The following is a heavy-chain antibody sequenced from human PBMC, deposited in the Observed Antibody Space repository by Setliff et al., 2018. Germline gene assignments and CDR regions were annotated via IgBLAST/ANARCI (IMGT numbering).Heavy chain of an antibody. V-gene: IGHV4-34*01. Sequence: SETLSLTCAVYGGSFSGYYWSWIRQPPGKGLEWIGEINHSGSTNYNPSLKSRVTISVDTSKNQFSLKLSSVTAADTAVYYCARGFYYDYYYYMDVWGKGTTVTVSS. CDR1: GGSFSGYY. CDR2: INHSGST. CDR3: ARGFYYDYYYYMDV. J-gene: IGHJ6*03.